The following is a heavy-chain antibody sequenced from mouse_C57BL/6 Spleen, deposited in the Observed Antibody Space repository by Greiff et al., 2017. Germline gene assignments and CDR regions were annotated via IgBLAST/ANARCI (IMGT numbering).Heavy chain of an antibody. CDR3: ARDSY. CDR1: GYSITSGYY. V-gene: IGHV3-6*01. Sequence: EVKLMESGPGLVKPSQSLSLTCSVAGYSITSGYYWNWIRQPPGNKLEWMGYISYDGSNNYNPSLKNRITITRDTSKNQFFLKLNSVTTEDTATYYCARDSYWGQGTLVTVSA. J-gene: IGHJ3*01. CDR2: ISYDGSN.